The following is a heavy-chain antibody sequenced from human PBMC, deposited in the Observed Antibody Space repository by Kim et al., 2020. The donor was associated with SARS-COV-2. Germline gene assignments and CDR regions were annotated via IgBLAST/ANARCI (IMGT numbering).Heavy chain of an antibody. CDR3: ARGQGLITMIVVVVGAFDY. J-gene: IGHJ4*02. D-gene: IGHD3-22*01. Sequence: SETLSLTCTVSGGSISSGGYYWSWIRQHPGKGLEWIGYIYYSGSTYYNPSLKSRVTTSVDTSKNQFSLKLSSVTAVDTAVYYCARGQGLITMIVVVVGAFDYWGQGTLVTVSS. CDR2: IYYSGST. V-gene: IGHV4-31*03. CDR1: GGSISSGGYY.